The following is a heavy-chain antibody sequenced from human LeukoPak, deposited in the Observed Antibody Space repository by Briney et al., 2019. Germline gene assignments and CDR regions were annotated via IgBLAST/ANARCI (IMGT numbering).Heavy chain of an antibody. Sequence: GGSLRLSCAASGFTFSSYAMSWVRQAPGKGLEWVSAISGSGGSTYYADSVKGRFTISRDNSKNTLYLQMNSLRAEDTAVYYCAKRDYDILTGSSSYFDYWGQGTLVTVSS. CDR2: ISGSGGST. CDR1: GFTFSSYA. V-gene: IGHV3-23*01. D-gene: IGHD3-9*01. CDR3: AKRDYDILTGSSSYFDY. J-gene: IGHJ4*02.